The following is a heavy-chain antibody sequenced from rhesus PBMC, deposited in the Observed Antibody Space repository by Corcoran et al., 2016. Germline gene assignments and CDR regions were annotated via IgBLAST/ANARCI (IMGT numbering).Heavy chain of an antibody. CDR1: GYSFTSYW. D-gene: IGHD3-34*01. J-gene: IGHJ4*01. CDR2: IDPSDSYT. Sequence: EVQLVQSGAEVKRLGESLKISCKTSGYSFTSYWSSGVRQMPGKGREWMGAIDPSDSYTSYNPSFQGQVTISADKSLSTAYLQWSRLKASDTATYYCAKGGWGDLFDYWGQGVLVTVSS. V-gene: IGHV5-20*01. CDR3: AKGGWGDLFDY.